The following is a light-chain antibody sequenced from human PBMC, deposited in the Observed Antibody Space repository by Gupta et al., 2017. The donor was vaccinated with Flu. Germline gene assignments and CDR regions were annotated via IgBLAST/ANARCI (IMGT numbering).Light chain of an antibody. V-gene: IGLV2-14*01. J-gene: IGLJ2*01. CDR2: EVS. CDR1: SSDVGGYNY. Sequence: SITISCTGTSSDVGGYNYVSWYQQHPGKAPKLMIYEVSNRPSGVSNRFSGSKSGNTASLTISGLQAEDEADYYCSSYTCSSTRVFGGGTKLTVL. CDR3: SSYTCSSTRV.